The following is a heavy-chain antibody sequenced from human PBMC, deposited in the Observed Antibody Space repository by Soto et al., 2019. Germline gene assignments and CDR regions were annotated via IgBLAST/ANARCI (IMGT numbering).Heavy chain of an antibody. CDR1: GYTFTGYY. J-gene: IGHJ5*02. V-gene: IGHV1-46*01. CDR3: ARGVTTGFYNWFDP. D-gene: IGHD1-1*01. Sequence: ASVKVSCKASGYTFTGYYMHWVRQAPGQGLEWMGIINANNGSTNYAQKLQGRVTMTTDTSTSTAYMELRSLRSDDTAVYYCARGVTTGFYNWFDPWGQGTLVTVSS. CDR2: INANNGST.